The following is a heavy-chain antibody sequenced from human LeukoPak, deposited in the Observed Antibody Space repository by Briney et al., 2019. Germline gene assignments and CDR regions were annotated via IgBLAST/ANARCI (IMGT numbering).Heavy chain of an antibody. J-gene: IGHJ6*02. D-gene: IGHD6-19*01. Sequence: SETLSLTCTVSGGSISSYYWSWIRQPPGKGLERIGYIYYSGGTNYNPSLKSRVTISVDTSKNQFSLKLSSVTAADTAVYYCARDRYSDSSGWYTDYYYYGMDVWGQGTTVTVSS. V-gene: IGHV4-59*01. CDR3: ARDRYSDSSGWYTDYYYYGMDV. CDR2: IYYSGGT. CDR1: GGSISSYY.